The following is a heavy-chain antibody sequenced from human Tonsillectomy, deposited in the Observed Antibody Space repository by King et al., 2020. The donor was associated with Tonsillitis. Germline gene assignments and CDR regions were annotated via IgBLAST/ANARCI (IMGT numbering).Heavy chain of an antibody. D-gene: IGHD2-21*02. CDR2: INQDGSKT. Sequence: VQLVESGGGLVQPGGSLILSCAASGFSFNSDWMSWVRQAPGKGLEWVADINQDGSKTYYVASVRVRFTLSRDNANNTVYLQMYSLRAEDTAVYYCARNPHCGSDCYPLDFWGQRTLVTVSS. V-gene: IGHV3-7*03. J-gene: IGHJ4*02. CDR1: GFSFNSDW. CDR3: ARNPHCGSDCYPLDF.